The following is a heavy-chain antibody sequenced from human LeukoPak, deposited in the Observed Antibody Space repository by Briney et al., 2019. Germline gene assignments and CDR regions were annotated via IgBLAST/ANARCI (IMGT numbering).Heavy chain of an antibody. CDR2: IYYSGST. J-gene: IGHJ4*02. V-gene: IGHV4-59*01. CDR3: ARDHNLGY. CDR1: GGSISSYY. Sequence: PSETLSLTCTVSGGSISSYYWSWIRQPPGKRLEWIGYIYYSGSTNYNPSLKSRVTISVDTSKNQFSLKLSSVTAADTAVYYCARDHNLGYWGQGTLVTVSS.